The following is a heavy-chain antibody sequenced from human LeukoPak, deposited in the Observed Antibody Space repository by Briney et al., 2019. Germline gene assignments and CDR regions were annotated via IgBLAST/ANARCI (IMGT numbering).Heavy chain of an antibody. CDR2: INPNTGGT. CDR3: AREREREGDYSYNWFDP. D-gene: IGHD4-11*01. CDR1: GYTFTGYY. V-gene: IGHV1-2*02. Sequence: ASVKVSCKASGYTFTGYYMHWLQQAPGQGLEWMGWINPNTGGTNYAQKFQGRVTMTRDMSTSTVYMELSSLRSEDTAVYYCAREREREGDYSYNWFDPWGQGTLVTVSS. J-gene: IGHJ5*02.